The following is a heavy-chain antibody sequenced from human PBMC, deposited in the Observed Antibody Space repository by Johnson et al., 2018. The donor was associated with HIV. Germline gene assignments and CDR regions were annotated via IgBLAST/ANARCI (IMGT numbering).Heavy chain of an antibody. CDR3: AKDIRSSSWYVAFDI. CDR1: GFIFSDYY. J-gene: IGHJ3*02. CDR2: ISWNSGSI. V-gene: IGHV3-9*01. Sequence: VQLVESGGGLVKPGGSLRLSCAASGFIFSDYYMSWIRQAPERGLEWVSGISWNSGSIGYADSVKGRFTISRDNAKNSLYLHMNSLRAEDTALYYCAKDIRSSSWYVAFDIWGQGTMVTVSS. D-gene: IGHD6-13*01.